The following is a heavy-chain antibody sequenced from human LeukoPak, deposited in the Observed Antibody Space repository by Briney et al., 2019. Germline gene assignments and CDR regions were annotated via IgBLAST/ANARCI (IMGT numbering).Heavy chain of an antibody. CDR3: AKDPSRPRTTVVTLPPGY. Sequence: GGSLRLSCAASGFTFDDYAMHWVRQAPGKGLEWVSGISWNSGSIGYADSVKGRFTISRDNAKNSLYLQMNSLRAEDTALYYCAKDPSRPRTTVVTLPPGYWGQGTLVTVSS. CDR2: ISWNSGSI. CDR1: GFTFDDYA. D-gene: IGHD4-23*01. V-gene: IGHV3-9*01. J-gene: IGHJ4*02.